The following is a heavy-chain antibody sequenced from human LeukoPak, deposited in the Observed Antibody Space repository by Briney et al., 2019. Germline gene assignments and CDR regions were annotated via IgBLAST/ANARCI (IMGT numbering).Heavy chain of an antibody. J-gene: IGHJ4*02. Sequence: SETLSLTCAVYGGSFSGYYWSWIRQPPGKGLEWIGEINHSGSTNYNPSLKSRVTISVGTSKNQFSLKLSSVTAADTAFYYCAREEYSSDWYGHDSWGQGTLVTVSS. D-gene: IGHD6-13*01. CDR1: GGSFSGYY. V-gene: IGHV4-34*01. CDR3: AREEYSSDWYGHDS. CDR2: INHSGST.